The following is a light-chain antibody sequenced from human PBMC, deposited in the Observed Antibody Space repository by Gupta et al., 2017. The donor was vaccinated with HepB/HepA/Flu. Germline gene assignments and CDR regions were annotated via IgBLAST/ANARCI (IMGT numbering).Light chain of an antibody. CDR2: LGS. V-gene: IGKV2-28*01. CDR1: QSLLHTDGYNY. Sequence: EIVLTQSPVSLPVTPGESASITCRSSQSLLHTDGYNYLDWYVKKTGQPPQLLIYLGSNLARGVPDRFSGSVAGTDFTLKSSRGEDEDVGVYCCRQLLPTWTVGQGTKVEI. J-gene: IGKJ1*01. CDR3: RQLLPTWT.